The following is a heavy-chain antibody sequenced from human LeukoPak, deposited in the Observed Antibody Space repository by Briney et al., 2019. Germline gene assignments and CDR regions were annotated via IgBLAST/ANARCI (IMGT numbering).Heavy chain of an antibody. J-gene: IGHJ4*02. V-gene: IGHV3-23*01. CDR1: GFTFSSYA. CDR2: ISGSGGST. D-gene: IGHD6-19*01. Sequence: GGSLRLSCAASGFTFSSYAMSWVRQAPGKGLEWVSAISGSGGSTYYADSVKGRFTISGDNSKNTLYLLMNSLRAEDTAVYYCAKSMGIAVAGTLSFDYWGQGTLVTVSS. CDR3: AKSMGIAVAGTLSFDY.